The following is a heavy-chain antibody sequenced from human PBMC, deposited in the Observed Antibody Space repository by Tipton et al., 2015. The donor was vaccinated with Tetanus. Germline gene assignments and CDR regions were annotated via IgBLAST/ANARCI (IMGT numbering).Heavy chain of an antibody. J-gene: IGHJ4*02. CDR1: SGSISSYY. CDR2: INTGGSS. V-gene: IGHV4-4*07. Sequence: VKPSETLSLACTVSSGSISSYYWSWIRQSAAMGLEWIGRINTGGSSDYNPSLKGRVTMSIDTSGNRFSLSLNSLTAADTAVYSCARERILPGYFRIFDSWGQGALVTVSS. CDR3: ARERILPGYFRIFDS. D-gene: IGHD3-9*01.